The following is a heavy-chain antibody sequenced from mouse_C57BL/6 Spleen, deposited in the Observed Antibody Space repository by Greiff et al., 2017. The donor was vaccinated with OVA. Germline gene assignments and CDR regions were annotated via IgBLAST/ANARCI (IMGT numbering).Heavy chain of an antibody. V-gene: IGHV1-54*01. J-gene: IGHJ3*01. D-gene: IGHD2-4*01. CDR2: INPGSGGT. CDR1: GYAFTNYL. CDR3: AREGYDYVFAY. Sequence: QVQLQQSGAELVRPGTSVKVSCKASGYAFTNYLIEWVKQRPGQGLEWIGVINPGSGGTNYNEKFKGKATLTADKSSSTAYMQLSSLTSEDSAVYFCAREGYDYVFAYWGQGTLVTVSA.